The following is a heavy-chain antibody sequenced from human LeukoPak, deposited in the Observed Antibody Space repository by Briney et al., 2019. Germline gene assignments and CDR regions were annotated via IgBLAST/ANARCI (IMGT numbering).Heavy chain of an antibody. CDR3: AREGGLYSSGWSPAYY. V-gene: IGHV1-18*01. CDR1: GYTFTSYG. J-gene: IGHJ4*02. CDR2: ISAYNGNT. Sequence: ASVKVSCKASGYTFTSYGISWVRQAPGQGPEWMGWISAYNGNTNYAQKLQGRVTMTTDTSTSTAYMELRSLRSDDTAVYYCAREGGLYSSGWSPAYYWGQGTLVTVSS. D-gene: IGHD6-19*01.